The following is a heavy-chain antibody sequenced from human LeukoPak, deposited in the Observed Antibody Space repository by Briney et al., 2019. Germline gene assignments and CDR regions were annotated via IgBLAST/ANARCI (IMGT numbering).Heavy chain of an antibody. V-gene: IGHV3-21*01. Sequence: PGGSLRLSCAASGFTFSSYSMNWVRQAPGKGLEWVSSISSSSTYIFYADSVRGRFTISRDNAKNSLYLQMNSLRAEDTAVYYCAELGITMIGGVWGKGTTVTISS. CDR3: AELGITMIGGV. CDR2: ISSSSTYI. J-gene: IGHJ6*04. D-gene: IGHD3-10*02. CDR1: GFTFSSYS.